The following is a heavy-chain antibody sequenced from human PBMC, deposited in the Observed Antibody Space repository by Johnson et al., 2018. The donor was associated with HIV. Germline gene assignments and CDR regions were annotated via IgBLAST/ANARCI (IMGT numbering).Heavy chain of an antibody. CDR3: ARELVSLEDAFDI. CDR2: IYSGGST. V-gene: IGHV3-66*01. CDR1: GFTVSSNY. J-gene: IGHJ3*02. D-gene: IGHD3-16*02. Sequence: VQLVESGGGLVQPGGSLRLSCAASGFTVSSNYMSWVRQAPGKGLEWVSVIYSGGSTYYTDSVKGRFTISRDNYKNTLYLQMNSLRAEDTAVYYCARELVSLEDAFDIWGQGTMVTVSS.